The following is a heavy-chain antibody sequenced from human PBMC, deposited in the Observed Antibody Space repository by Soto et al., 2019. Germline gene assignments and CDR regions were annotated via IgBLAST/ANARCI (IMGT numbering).Heavy chain of an antibody. V-gene: IGHV4-34*01. J-gene: IGHJ6*02. CDR2: INHSGST. CDR1: GGSFSVYY. Sequence: SETLSLTCAVYGGSFSVYYWSWIRHPPGKGLEWIGEINHSGSTNYNPSLKSRVTISVDTSKNQFSLKLSSVTAADTAVYYCARDAAGVTSDEGDNGMDVWGQGTTVTVSS. CDR3: ARDAAGVTSDEGDNGMDV. D-gene: IGHD2-2*01.